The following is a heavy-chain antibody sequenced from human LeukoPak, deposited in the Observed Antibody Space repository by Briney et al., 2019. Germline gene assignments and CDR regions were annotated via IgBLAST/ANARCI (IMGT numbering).Heavy chain of an antibody. V-gene: IGHV3-30*02. Sequence: GGSLRLSCAASGFTFSSSGMHWVRQAPGKGLEWVAFIRYDGSNKYYADSVKGRFTISRDNSKNTLYLQMNSLRAEDTALYYCVKDRGLFGVVALDFWGQGTPVTVSS. CDR2: IRYDGSNK. J-gene: IGHJ4*02. D-gene: IGHD3-3*01. CDR3: VKDRGLFGVVALDF. CDR1: GFTFSSSG.